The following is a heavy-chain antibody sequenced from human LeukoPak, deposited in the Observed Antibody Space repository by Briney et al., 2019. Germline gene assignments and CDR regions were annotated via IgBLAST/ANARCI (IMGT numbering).Heavy chain of an antibody. CDR1: GGSISSYY. D-gene: IGHD5-18*01. Sequence: SETLSLTCTVSGGSISSYYWSWIRQPAGKGLEWIGRIYTSGSTNYNPSLKSRVTMSVDTSKNQFSLKLSSVTAADTAVYYCARDLWGPRGYSFGYHFDYWGQGTLVTVSS. CDR2: IYTSGST. J-gene: IGHJ4*02. CDR3: ARDLWGPRGYSFGYHFDY. V-gene: IGHV4-4*07.